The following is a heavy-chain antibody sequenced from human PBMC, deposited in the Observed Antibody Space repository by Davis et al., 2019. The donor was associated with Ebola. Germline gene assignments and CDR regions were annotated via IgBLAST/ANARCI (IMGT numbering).Heavy chain of an antibody. V-gene: IGHV5-10-1*01. CDR3: ASLGSDGSGSYYYYYGMDV. J-gene: IGHJ6*02. CDR2: IDPSDSYT. CDR1: GYSFTSYW. D-gene: IGHD3-10*01. Sequence: GESLKISCKGSGYSFTSYWISWVRQMPGKGLEWMGRIDPSDSYTNYSPSFQGHVTISADKSISTAYLQWSSLKASDTAMYYCASLGSDGSGSYYYYYGMDVWGQGTTVTVSS.